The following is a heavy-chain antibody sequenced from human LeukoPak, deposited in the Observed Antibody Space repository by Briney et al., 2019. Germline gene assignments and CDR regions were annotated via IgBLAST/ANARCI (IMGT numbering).Heavy chain of an antibody. D-gene: IGHD6-13*01. CDR1: GFIVSSNY. J-gene: IGHJ4*02. Sequence: PGGSLRLSCAASGFIVSSNYMSWVRQAPGKGLEWVSVIYSGGSTYYADSVKGRFTISRDNSKNTLYLQMNSLRAEDTAVYYCAKDLGVAAAAFDYWGQGTLVTVSS. CDR2: IYSGGST. V-gene: IGHV3-53*01. CDR3: AKDLGVAAAAFDY.